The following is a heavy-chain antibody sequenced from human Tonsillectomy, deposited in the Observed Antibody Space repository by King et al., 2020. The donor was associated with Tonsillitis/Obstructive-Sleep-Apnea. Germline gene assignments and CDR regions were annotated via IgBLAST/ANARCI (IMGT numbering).Heavy chain of an antibody. Sequence: QLVQSGAEVKKPGESLKISCKGSGYSFTAYWIGWVRQMPGKGLEWMGIIYPGDSDTRYSPSFQGQVTLSVDKAINTAYLQWSSLKASDTAMYFCARWPGTIGHYYVDVWGKGTAVTVTS. CDR2: IYPGDSDT. CDR3: ARWPGTIGHYYVDV. D-gene: IGHD2-8*01. V-gene: IGHV5-51*01. J-gene: IGHJ6*03. CDR1: GYSFTAYW.